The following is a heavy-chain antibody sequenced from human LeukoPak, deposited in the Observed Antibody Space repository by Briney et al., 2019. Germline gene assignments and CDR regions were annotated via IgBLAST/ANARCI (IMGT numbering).Heavy chain of an antibody. CDR2: ISYTGST. D-gene: IGHD1-26*01. CDR3: ARDGSVRGMDV. Sequence: PSETLSLTCSVSGGSISSGGYYWSWIRQHPGRGLEWIGYISYTGSTYYNPSLKSRITILADTSENQFFLRLSSVTAADTAVYYCARDGSVRGMDVWGQGATVTVSS. CDR1: GGSISSGGYY. V-gene: IGHV4-31*03. J-gene: IGHJ6*02.